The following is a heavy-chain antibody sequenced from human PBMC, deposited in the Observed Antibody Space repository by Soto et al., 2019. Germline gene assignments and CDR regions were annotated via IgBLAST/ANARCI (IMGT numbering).Heavy chain of an antibody. CDR1: GFTFINAC. D-gene: IGHD3-10*01. CDR2: IKSKTDGGTT. V-gene: IGHV3-15*01. J-gene: IGHJ4*02. Sequence: WVSLRLSCAASGFTFINACMSWVRQAPGKGLEWVGRIKSKTDGGTTDYAAPVKGRFTISRDDSKNTLYLQMNSLKTEDTAVYYCTTVHRVSYGSGSYNWGQGTLVTVSS. CDR3: TTVHRVSYGSGSYN.